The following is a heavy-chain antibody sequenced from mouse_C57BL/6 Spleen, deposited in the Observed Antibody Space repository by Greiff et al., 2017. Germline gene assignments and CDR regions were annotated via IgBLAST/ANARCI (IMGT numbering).Heavy chain of an antibody. Sequence: EVQLQESGGGLVKPGGSLKLSCAASGFTFSSYAMSWVRQTPEKRLEWVATISDGGSYTYYPDNVKGRFTISRDNAKNNRYLQMSHLKSEDTAMYYCARDRDYDYAMDYWGQGTSVTVSS. CDR3: ARDRDYDYAMDY. J-gene: IGHJ4*01. CDR1: GFTFSSYA. V-gene: IGHV5-4*01. CDR2: ISDGGSYT. D-gene: IGHD1-1*01.